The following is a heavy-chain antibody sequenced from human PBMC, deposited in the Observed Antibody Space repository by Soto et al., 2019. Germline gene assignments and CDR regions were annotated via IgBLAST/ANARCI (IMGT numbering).Heavy chain of an antibody. D-gene: IGHD2-15*01. CDR3: AREVAATGYYYYGMDV. CDR2: IKQDGSEK. V-gene: IGHV3-7*03. CDR1: GFTFSSYW. J-gene: IGHJ6*02. Sequence: ESGGGLVQPGGSLRLSCAASGFTFSSYWMSWVRQAPGKGLEWVANIKQDGSEKYYVASVKGRFTISRDNAKNSLYLQMNSLRAEDTAVYYCAREVAATGYYYYGMDVWGQGTTVTVSS.